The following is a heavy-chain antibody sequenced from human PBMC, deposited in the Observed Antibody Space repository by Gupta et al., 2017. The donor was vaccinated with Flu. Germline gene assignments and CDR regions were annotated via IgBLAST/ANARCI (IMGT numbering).Heavy chain of an antibody. CDR1: YA. CDR2: VSGSGGST. J-gene: IGHJ4*02. V-gene: IGHV3-23*01. Sequence: YALNWVRQAPGKGLEWVSAVSGSGGSTYYADAVKGRFIISRDNSKKTLYLQMDSLRVEDTADYYCAKGRSLITFGGGASYDVWGQGTLVAVSS. D-gene: IGHD3-16*01. CDR3: AKGRSLITFGGGASYDV.